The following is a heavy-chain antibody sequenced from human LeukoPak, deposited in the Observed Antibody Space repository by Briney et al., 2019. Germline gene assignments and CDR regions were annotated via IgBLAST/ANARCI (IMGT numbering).Heavy chain of an antibody. V-gene: IGHV1-24*01. D-gene: IGHD3-10*01. CDR1: GYTLTELS. CDR3: ATGLLLWFGESTGNY. CDR2: FDPEDGET. Sequence: ASVKVSCKVSGYTLTELSMHWVRQAPGKGLEGMGGFDPEDGETIYAQKFQGRVTMTEDTSTDTAYMELSSLRSEGTAVYYCATGLLLWFGESTGNYGGQRTLDSVSS. J-gene: IGHJ4*02.